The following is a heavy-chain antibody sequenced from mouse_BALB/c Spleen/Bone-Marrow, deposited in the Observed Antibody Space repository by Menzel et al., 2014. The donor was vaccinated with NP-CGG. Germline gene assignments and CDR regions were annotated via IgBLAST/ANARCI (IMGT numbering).Heavy chain of an antibody. V-gene: IGHV5-6-3*01. J-gene: IGHJ2*01. CDR1: GLTFSSYG. D-gene: IGHD1-1*01. CDR3: AGSYYGSTFDY. Sequence: EVQVVESGGGLVQPGGSLKLSCAASGLTFSSYGMSWVRQTPDKRLELVASINSNGDNTYYPDTVKGRFTISRDNAKNTLYLQMSSLKSEDTALYYCAGSYYGSTFDYWGQGTTLTVSS. CDR2: INSNGDNT.